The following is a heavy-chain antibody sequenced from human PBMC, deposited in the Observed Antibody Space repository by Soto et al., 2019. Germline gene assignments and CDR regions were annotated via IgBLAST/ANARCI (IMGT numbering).Heavy chain of an antibody. V-gene: IGHV3-43*01. CDR2: IARDGVAA. CDR3: VAGGFSGGAFDF. J-gene: IGHJ4*02. Sequence: PGGSLRLSCAASGLTFEEYTMHWVRQVPGKTLEWVSLIARDGVAAYYRDSVKGRFTISRDNKKNSLYLQMNSLRSEDSAFYYCVAGGFSGGAFDFWGQGTLVTVSS. CDR1: GLTFEEYT. D-gene: IGHD2-15*01.